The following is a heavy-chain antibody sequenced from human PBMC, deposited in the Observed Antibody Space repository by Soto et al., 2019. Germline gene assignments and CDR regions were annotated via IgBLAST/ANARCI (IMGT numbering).Heavy chain of an antibody. J-gene: IGHJ4*02. V-gene: IGHV1-69*13. CDR2: IVPIYRTA. CDR1: GGTFSSYR. Sequence: SVKVSCKASGGTFSSYRINWVRQAPGQGLEWVGGIVPIYRTADYAQKFQGRVTITADESARTSYMELRSLKSQETAVYYCVRDSGAKLSSSWGQGPLVPVSS. D-gene: IGHD6-13*01. CDR3: VRDSGAKLSSS.